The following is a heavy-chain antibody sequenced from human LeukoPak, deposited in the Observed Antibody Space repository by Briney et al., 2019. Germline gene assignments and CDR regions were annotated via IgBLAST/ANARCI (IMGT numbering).Heavy chain of an antibody. V-gene: IGHV6-1*01. CDR2: TYYRSKWYN. D-gene: IGHD3-22*01. Sequence: SQTLSLTCAISGDSVSSNSAAWNWIRQSPSRGLEWLGRTYYRSKWYNDYAVSVKSRITINPDTSKNQFSLQLNSVTPEDTAVYYCARGGYDSSGYSSPFDYWGQGTLVTVSS. CDR3: ARGGYDSSGYSSPFDY. J-gene: IGHJ4*02. CDR1: GDSVSSNSAA.